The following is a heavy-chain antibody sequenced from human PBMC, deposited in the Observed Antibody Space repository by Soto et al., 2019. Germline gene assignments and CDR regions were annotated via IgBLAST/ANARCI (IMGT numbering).Heavy chain of an antibody. D-gene: IGHD3-16*01. Sequence: VQLVESGGGLVQPGGSLRLSCAASGFTFSTFWMSWVRQAPGKGLEWVANIKPDGSEKSYVDSVKGRFTISRDNAENSLYLQMNSPRIEDTAVYYCARGGGNFDYWGQGTLVTVSS. CDR3: ARGGGNFDY. CDR2: IKPDGSEK. V-gene: IGHV3-7*01. CDR1: GFTFSTFW. J-gene: IGHJ4*02.